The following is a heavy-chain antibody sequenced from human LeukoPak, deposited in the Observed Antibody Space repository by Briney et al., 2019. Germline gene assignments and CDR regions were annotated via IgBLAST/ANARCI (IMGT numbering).Heavy chain of an antibody. CDR1: GYRFTGYW. J-gene: IGHJ4*02. CDR2: IYPGDSDT. D-gene: IGHD2-8*01. CDR3: ARHRDCTNGICYKIDY. Sequence: GESLKTSCKGSGYRFTGYWIAWVRQMPGKGLEWMGIIYPGDSDTRYSPSFQGQVTISADKSINTAYLQWSSLKASDTAMYYCARHRDCTNGICYKIDYWGQGTLVTVSS. V-gene: IGHV5-51*01.